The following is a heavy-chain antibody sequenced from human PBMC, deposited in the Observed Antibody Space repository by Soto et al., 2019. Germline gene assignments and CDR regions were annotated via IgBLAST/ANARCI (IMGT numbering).Heavy chain of an antibody. CDR1: GGTFSSYA. J-gene: IGHJ4*02. CDR2: IIPIFGTA. D-gene: IGHD2-15*01. CDR3: ARVGLALLGSARGFDY. V-gene: IGHV1-69*13. Sequence: GASVKVSCKASGGTFSSYAISWVRQAPGQGLEWMGGIIPIFGTANYAQKFQGRVTITADESTSTAYMELSSLRSEDTAVYYCARVGLALLGSARGFDYWGQGTLVTVSS.